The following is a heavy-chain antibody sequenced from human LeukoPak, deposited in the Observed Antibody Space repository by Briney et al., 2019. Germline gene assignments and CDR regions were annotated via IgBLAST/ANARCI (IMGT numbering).Heavy chain of an antibody. J-gene: IGHJ5*02. V-gene: IGHV3-23*01. CDR3: ARDFGSNNWYNWFDT. CDR1: GFTFMNYA. Sequence: PGGSLRLSCAASGFTFMNYAMSWVRQAPRKGLEWVSRISASGTSTYYADSVKGRFTVSRDNAMNTLFLQMNSLRLDDTAVYYCARDFGSNNWYNWFDTWGQGTPVTVSS. D-gene: IGHD1-1*01. CDR2: ISASGTST.